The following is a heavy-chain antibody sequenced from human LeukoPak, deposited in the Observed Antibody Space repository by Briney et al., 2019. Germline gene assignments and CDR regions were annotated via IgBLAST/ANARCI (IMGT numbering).Heavy chain of an antibody. Sequence: GGSLRLSCAASGLTFNNHYMTWVRQAPGKGLDFVSRICPSGFTYFSDSVKGRFSIARDESKNTLFLQMNSLRADDTALYYCAEGWFENHWGQGTLVTVSS. CDR2: ICPSGFT. J-gene: IGHJ5*02. CDR1: GLTFNNHY. V-gene: IGHV3-66*01. D-gene: IGHD3-10*01. CDR3: AEGWFENH.